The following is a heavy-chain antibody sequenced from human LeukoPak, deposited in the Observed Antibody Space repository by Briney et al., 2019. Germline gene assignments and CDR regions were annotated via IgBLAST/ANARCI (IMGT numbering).Heavy chain of an antibody. CDR3: ARARFRRFGGVPRYYFDY. CDR2: INHSGMS. J-gene: IGHJ4*02. V-gene: IGHV4-34*01. D-gene: IGHD3-16*01. CDR1: GGSFSGYY. Sequence: SETLSLTCAVYGGSFSGYYWTWIRQPPGKGLEWIGEINHSGMSAYDPSLKSRVIISVDTSKNQFSLKLSSATAADTAVYCCARARFRRFGGVPRYYFDYWGQGTLVTVSS.